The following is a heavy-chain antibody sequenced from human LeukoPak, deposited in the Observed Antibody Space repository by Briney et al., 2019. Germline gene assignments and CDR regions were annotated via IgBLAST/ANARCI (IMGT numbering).Heavy chain of an antibody. CDR1: GGSISSCY. J-gene: IGHJ4*02. Sequence: SETLSLTCTVSGGSISSCYWSWIRQPPGKGLEWIGYIYYSGSTNYNPSLKSRVTISVDTSKNQFSLKLSSVTAADTAVYYCARLSFGELTPWYFDYWGQGTLVTVSS. D-gene: IGHD3-10*01. CDR2: IYYSGST. CDR3: ARLSFGELTPWYFDY. V-gene: IGHV4-59*01.